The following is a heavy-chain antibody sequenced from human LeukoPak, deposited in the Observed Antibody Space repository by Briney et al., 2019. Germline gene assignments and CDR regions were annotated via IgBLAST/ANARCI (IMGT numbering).Heavy chain of an antibody. J-gene: IGHJ4*02. CDR1: GFTFSSYA. Sequence: GGSLRLSCAASGFTFSSYAMHWVRQAPGKGLEWVAVISYDGSNKYYADSVKGRFTISRDNSKNTLYLQMNSLRAEDTAVSYCAAVAGPDYWGQGTLVTVSS. V-gene: IGHV3-30-3*01. CDR2: ISYDGSNK. D-gene: IGHD6-19*01. CDR3: AAVAGPDY.